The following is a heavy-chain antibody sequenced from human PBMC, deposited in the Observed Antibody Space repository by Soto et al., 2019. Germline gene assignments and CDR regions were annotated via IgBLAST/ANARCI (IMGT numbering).Heavy chain of an antibody. V-gene: IGHV3-23*01. J-gene: IGHJ4*02. Sequence: GSLGLSCAVSGVTFSDHAMTWVRQAPGKGLEWVSTSTNDGERTFYADSVKGRFTVSRDRSNNTLYLQMHSLRADDTAVYFCARPPLYSNGGYFDTWGQGTLVTVSS. CDR1: GVTFSDHA. D-gene: IGHD6-19*01. CDR3: ARPPLYSNGGYFDT. CDR2: STNDGERT.